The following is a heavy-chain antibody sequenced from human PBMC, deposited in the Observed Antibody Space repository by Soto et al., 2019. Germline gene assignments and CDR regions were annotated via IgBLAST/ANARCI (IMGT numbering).Heavy chain of an antibody. CDR1: GYTFTSYG. D-gene: IGHD3-3*01. CDR2: ISAYNGNT. J-gene: IGHJ1*01. Sequence: QVQLVQSGAEVKKPGASVKVSCKASGYTFTSYGISWVRQAPGQGLEWMGWISAYNGNTNYAQKLQGRVTMTPDPSTSTAYMELRSLRSDDTAVYYCARAPSDFWSGFGYFQHWGQGTLVTVSS. CDR3: ARAPSDFWSGFGYFQH. V-gene: IGHV1-18*04.